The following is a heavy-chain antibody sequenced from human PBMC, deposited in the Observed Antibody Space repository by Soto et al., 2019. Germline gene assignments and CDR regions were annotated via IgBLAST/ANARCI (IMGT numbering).Heavy chain of an antibody. D-gene: IGHD2-2*01. CDR3: ARAGYCSSTSCYRTYYFDY. J-gene: IGHJ4*02. Sequence: QVPLVQSGAEVKKPGASVKVSCKASGYTFTSYGISWVRQAPGQGLEWMGWISAYNGNTNYAQKLQGRVTMTTDTSTSTAYMELRSLRSDDTAVYYCARAGYCSSTSCYRTYYFDYWGQGTLVTVSS. CDR2: ISAYNGNT. V-gene: IGHV1-18*01. CDR1: GYTFTSYG.